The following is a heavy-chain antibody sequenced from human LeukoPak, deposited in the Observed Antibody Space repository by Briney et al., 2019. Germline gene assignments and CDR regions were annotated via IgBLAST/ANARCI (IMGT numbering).Heavy chain of an antibody. V-gene: IGHV3-30*18. J-gene: IGHJ4*02. D-gene: IGHD1-26*01. CDR2: ISYDGSNK. Sequence: PGGSLRLSCAASGFTFSSYGMHWVRQAPGKGLEWVAVISYDGSNKYYADSVKGRFTIPRDNSKNTLYLQMNSLRAEDTAVYYCAKGLELLPDYWGQGTLVTVSS. CDR1: GFTFSSYG. CDR3: AKGLELLPDY.